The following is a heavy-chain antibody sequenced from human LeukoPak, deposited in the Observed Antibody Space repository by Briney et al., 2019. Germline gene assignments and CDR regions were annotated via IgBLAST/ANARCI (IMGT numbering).Heavy chain of an antibody. CDR2: IIPILGIA. J-gene: IGHJ4*03. Sequence: SVKVSCKDSGGTFSSYAISWVRQAPGQGLEWMGRIIPILGIANYAQKFQGRVTITADKSTSTAYMELSSLRSEDTAVYYCARVNYYDNYFDYWGQGTTVTVSS. CDR3: ARVNYYDNYFDY. V-gene: IGHV1-69*04. D-gene: IGHD3-22*01. CDR1: GGTFSSYA.